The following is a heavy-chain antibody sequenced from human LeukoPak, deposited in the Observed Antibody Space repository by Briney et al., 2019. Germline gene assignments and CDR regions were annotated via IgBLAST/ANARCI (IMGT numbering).Heavy chain of an antibody. CDR3: ARGYSDSWSGYSSEAPRYYMDV. V-gene: IGHV1-18*01. J-gene: IGHJ6*03. D-gene: IGHD3-3*01. Sequence: RASVKVSCKASGYTFTTYGISWVRQAPGQGLEWMGWISAYNGNTNYAQKLQGRVTMTTDTSTSTAYMELKSLRSDDTALYYCARGYSDSWSGYSSEAPRYYMDVWGQGTPVTVSS. CDR1: GYTFTTYG. CDR2: ISAYNGNT.